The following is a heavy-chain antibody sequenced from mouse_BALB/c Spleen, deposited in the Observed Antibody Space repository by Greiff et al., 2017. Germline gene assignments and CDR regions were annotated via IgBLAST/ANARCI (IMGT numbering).Heavy chain of an antibody. CDR3: ARWIYYDYDEYFDV. D-gene: IGHD2-4*01. CDR2: IYPGDGDT. V-gene: IGHV1-80*01. CDR1: GYAFSSYW. Sequence: VQLVESGAELVRPGSSVKISCKASGYAFSSYWMNWVKQRPGQGLEWIGQIYPGDGDTNYNGKFKGKATLTADKSSSTAYMQLSSLTSEDSAVYFCARWIYYDYDEYFDVWGAGTTVTVSS. J-gene: IGHJ1*01.